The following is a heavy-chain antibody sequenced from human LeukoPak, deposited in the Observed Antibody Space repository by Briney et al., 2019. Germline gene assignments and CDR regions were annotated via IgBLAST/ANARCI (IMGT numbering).Heavy chain of an antibody. CDR2: ITISGHTK. CDR1: GFDLNTYE. Sequence: GGSLRLSCAASGFDLNTYEMNWVRQAPGKGLEWIADITISGHTKNYADSVKGRFTISRDNAGTSLYLQMNILRVENTGVYSCARGDPHAALWGQGPLVPVSS. CDR3: ARGDPHAAL. D-gene: IGHD3-16*01. J-gene: IGHJ4*02. V-gene: IGHV3-48*03.